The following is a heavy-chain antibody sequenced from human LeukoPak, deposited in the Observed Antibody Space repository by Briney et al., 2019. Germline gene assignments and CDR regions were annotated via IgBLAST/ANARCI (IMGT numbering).Heavy chain of an antibody. CDR3: ASNTGSDSSGYAY. V-gene: IGHV1-18*01. Sequence: ASVKVPCKASGYTFTSYGISWVRQATGQGLEWMVWISAYNGDTNYAQKLQDRVTMSTDTSTRTAYMELRSLRSDDTAVYYCASNTGSDSSGYAYWGQGTLVTVSS. J-gene: IGHJ4*02. CDR2: ISAYNGDT. CDR1: GYTFTSYG. D-gene: IGHD3-22*01.